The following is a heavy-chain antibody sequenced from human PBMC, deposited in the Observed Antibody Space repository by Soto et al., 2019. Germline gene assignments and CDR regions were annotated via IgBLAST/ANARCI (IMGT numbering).Heavy chain of an antibody. CDR2: ISSSGSTI. V-gene: IGHV3-48*03. CDR3: ARVWPPIVVVPAASLVDWFDP. Sequence: GGSLRLSCAASGFTFSSYEMNWVRQAPGKGLEWVSYISSSGSTIYYADSVKGRFTLSRDNAKNSLYLQMNSLRAEDTAVYYCARVWPPIVVVPAASLVDWFDPWGQGTLVTVSS. D-gene: IGHD2-2*01. CDR1: GFTFSSYE. J-gene: IGHJ5*02.